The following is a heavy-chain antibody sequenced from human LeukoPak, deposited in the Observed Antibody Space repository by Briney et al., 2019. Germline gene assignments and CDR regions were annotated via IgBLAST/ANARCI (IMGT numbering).Heavy chain of an antibody. Sequence: GGSLRLSCAASGFTFHDYDMSWVRQSPGKGLEWVSGINWNGDRTGYADSVKGRFTISRDNSKNTLYLQMTSLRVEDTAVYHCARGGSGWYAFDSWGQGALVTVSS. D-gene: IGHD6-19*01. CDR3: ARGGSGWYAFDS. V-gene: IGHV3-20*01. J-gene: IGHJ4*02. CDR1: GFTFHDYD. CDR2: INWNGDRT.